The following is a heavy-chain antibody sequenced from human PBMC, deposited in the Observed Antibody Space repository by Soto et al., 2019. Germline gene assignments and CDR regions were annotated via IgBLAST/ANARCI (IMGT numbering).Heavy chain of an antibody. J-gene: IGHJ4*02. CDR2: IVSDGSTT. Sequence: EVQLVESGGGLVQPGGSLRLSCVASGFSFSSYWMHWVRQAPGKGLVWVSRIVSDGSTTFYADSVKGRFTVSRDNAKNTLYLQMNSLRADDTAVYYCARDYYSAAEYWGQGTLVTVSS. CDR3: ARDYYSAAEY. D-gene: IGHD2-2*01. V-gene: IGHV3-74*01. CDR1: GFSFSSYW.